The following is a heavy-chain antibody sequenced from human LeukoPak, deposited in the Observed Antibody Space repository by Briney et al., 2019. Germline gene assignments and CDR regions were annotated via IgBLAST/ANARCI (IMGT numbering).Heavy chain of an antibody. CDR2: ISADGANT. CDR3: VYYDSSGYYYGRLRY. V-gene: IGHV3-23*01. J-gene: IGHJ4*02. Sequence: GGSLRFSCAASAFTFSSHAVSWVRQTPGKRLEWVSGISADGANTLYADSVKGRFTISRDNSKNTLYLHMRSLRAEDAAMYFCVYYDSSGYYYGRLRYWGQGTPVTVSS. CDR1: AFTFSSHA. D-gene: IGHD3-22*01.